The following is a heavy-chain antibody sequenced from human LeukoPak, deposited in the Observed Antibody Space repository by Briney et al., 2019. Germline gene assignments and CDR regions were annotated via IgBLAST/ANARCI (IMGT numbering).Heavy chain of an antibody. J-gene: IGHJ3*02. V-gene: IGHV3-23*01. Sequence: PGGSLRLSCAASGFTFSPYAMNWVRQAPGKGLEWVSSISGSGSSTYYADSVKGRFTISRNNSKNTLYLQMNSLRAEDTAVYYCAKDATMYSETYGNAFDIWGQGTMVTVSS. CDR2: ISGSGSST. D-gene: IGHD1-26*01. CDR1: GFTFSPYA. CDR3: AKDATMYSETYGNAFDI.